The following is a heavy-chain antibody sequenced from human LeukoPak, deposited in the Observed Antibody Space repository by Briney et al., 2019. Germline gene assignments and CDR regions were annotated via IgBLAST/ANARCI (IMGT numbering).Heavy chain of an antibody. Sequence: PGGSLRLSCAAFGFTLSSNYVNWVRQAPGKGLEWVSAIYSGGSTYYADSVKGRFAISRDNSKNTLYLQMNTLRAEDTAVYYCAGDKEDTSIGYFDYWGQGTLVAVSS. J-gene: IGHJ4*02. D-gene: IGHD3-16*02. V-gene: IGHV3-66*01. CDR2: IYSGGST. CDR1: GFTLSSNY. CDR3: AGDKEDTSIGYFDY.